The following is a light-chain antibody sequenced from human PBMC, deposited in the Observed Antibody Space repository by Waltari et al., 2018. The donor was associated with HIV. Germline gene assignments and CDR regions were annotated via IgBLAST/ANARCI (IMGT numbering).Light chain of an antibody. Sequence: QSVLTQPPSASGTPGQSVTISCSGTSSNIGTNYVYWYQQFPGTAPKLLIYRNNKRPAGVPARVSGSKSGTSASLAISGLRSDDEADYYCAAWDDTLTVVFGGGTKLTVL. J-gene: IGLJ2*01. CDR2: RNN. V-gene: IGLV1-47*01. CDR1: SSNIGTNY. CDR3: AAWDDTLTVV.